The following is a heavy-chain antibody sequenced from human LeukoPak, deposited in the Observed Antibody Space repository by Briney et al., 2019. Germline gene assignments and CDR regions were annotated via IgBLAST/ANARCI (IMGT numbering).Heavy chain of an antibody. Sequence: GGSLRLSCTASGFTFGDYAMSWFRQAPGKGLEWVGFIRSKAYGGTTEYAASVKGRFTISRDDSKSIAYLQMDSLKTEDTAVYYCTGDPADIVATSNLLDYWGQGTLVTVSS. J-gene: IGHJ4*02. D-gene: IGHD5-12*01. V-gene: IGHV3-49*03. CDR3: TGDPADIVATSNLLDY. CDR1: GFTFGDYA. CDR2: IRSKAYGGTT.